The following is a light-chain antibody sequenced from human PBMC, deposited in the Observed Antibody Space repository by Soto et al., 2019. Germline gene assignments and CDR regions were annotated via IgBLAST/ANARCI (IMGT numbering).Light chain of an antibody. V-gene: IGKV3-20*01. CDR1: QSVSGNF. Sequence: DMVLTQSPGTLSLSPGERATLSCSASQSVSGNFLAWYQQKPGQAPRLLIYGASVRATGVPDRFSGGGSGTDFTLTISGLAPDDFAQYFCQNYGSPPVTFGGGTKIEV. J-gene: IGKJ4*01. CDR3: QNYGSPPVT. CDR2: GAS.